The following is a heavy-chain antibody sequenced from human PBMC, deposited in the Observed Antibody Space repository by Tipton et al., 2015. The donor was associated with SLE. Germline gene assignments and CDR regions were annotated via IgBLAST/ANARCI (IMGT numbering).Heavy chain of an antibody. CDR2: IYHSGST. J-gene: IGHJ3*01. D-gene: IGHD3-3*01. V-gene: IGHV4-38-2*02. Sequence: TLSLTCTVSGSSISNGFYWGWIRQPPGKGLEWIGTIYHSGSTYHNPSLQSRVTISVDTSKNQFSLKLSSVTAADTAVYWCARRPYDFWSPHDAFDFWGQGTMVTVSS. CDR1: GSSISNGFY. CDR3: ARRPYDFWSPHDAFDF.